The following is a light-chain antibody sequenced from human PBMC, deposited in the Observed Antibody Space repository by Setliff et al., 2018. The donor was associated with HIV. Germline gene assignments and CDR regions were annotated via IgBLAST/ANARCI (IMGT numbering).Light chain of an antibody. V-gene: IGLV2-11*01. CDR3: CSYGGNSVSYV. Sequence: QSALAQPRSVSGSPGQSVTISCTGTSSDIGTYNYVSWYQQHPGKAPKLMIYDVTKRPSGVPDRFSGSKSGNTASLTISGLHTDGEADYYCCSYGGNSVSYVFGTGTKVTVL. CDR2: DVT. CDR1: SSDIGTYNY. J-gene: IGLJ1*01.